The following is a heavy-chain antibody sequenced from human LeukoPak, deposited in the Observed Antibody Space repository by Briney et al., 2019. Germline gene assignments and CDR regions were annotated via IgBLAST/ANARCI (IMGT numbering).Heavy chain of an antibody. CDR3: ASASYSGDYYYYMDV. CDR1: GGTFSSYA. D-gene: IGHD2-21*01. J-gene: IGHJ6*03. CDR2: IIPIFGTA. Sequence: ASVKVSCKASGGTFSSYAISWVRQAPGQGLEWMGGIIPIFGTANYAQKFQGRVTITADESTSTAYMELSSLRSEDTAVYYCASASYSGDYYYYMDVWGKGTTVTVSS. V-gene: IGHV1-69*13.